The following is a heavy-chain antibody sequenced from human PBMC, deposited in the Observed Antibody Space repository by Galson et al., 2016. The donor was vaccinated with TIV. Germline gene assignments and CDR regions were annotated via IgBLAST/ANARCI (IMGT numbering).Heavy chain of an antibody. J-gene: IGHJ3*01. D-gene: IGHD6-19*01. Sequence: SETLSLTCSVSGASISTSSNYWVWIRQPPGRGLEWIGTIFHSGSTWYNPSLKSRVTISVDTSKRQFSLKVNSVTGADTAVYYCARRHQWLGGSLDVWGQGTTVTVSS. CDR1: GASISTSSNY. CDR3: ARRHQWLGGSLDV. CDR2: IFHSGST. V-gene: IGHV4-39*01.